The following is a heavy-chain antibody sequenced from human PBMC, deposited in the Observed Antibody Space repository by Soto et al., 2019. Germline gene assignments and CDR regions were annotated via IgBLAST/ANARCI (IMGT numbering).Heavy chain of an antibody. CDR1: GGSINSVNSY. D-gene: IGHD2-2*01. V-gene: IGHV4-31*03. Sequence: PSETLSLTCTVSGGSINSVNSYWSWIRQHPGRGLEWIGHVFHTGPSYYNPSLKSRVSISLDTSQNQVSLKLDSVTAADTAVYYCASDHATCTGTTCYFAGNWFDPWGQGTLVTVSS. CDR3: ASDHATCTGTTCYFAGNWFDP. J-gene: IGHJ5*02. CDR2: VFHTGPS.